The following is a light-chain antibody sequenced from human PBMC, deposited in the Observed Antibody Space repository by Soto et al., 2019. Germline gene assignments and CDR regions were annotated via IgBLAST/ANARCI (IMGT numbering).Light chain of an antibody. J-gene: IGKJ3*01. CDR3: QQYNNWPPFT. CDR2: GAS. Sequence: DIVMTQSPATLSVSPGERATLSCRASQTISSNLARYQQKPRQTPRLLIYGASTRAAGIPARFSGSGSGTDFTLTITSLQSEDFAVYYCQQYNNWPPFTFGPGTKVDIK. CDR1: QTISSN. V-gene: IGKV3-15*01.